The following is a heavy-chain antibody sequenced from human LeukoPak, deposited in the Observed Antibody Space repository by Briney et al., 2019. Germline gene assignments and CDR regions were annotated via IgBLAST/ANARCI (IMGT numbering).Heavy chain of an antibody. V-gene: IGHV4-4*07. D-gene: IGHD5-12*01. CDR1: GGSISNYY. CDR2: IYTSGST. J-gene: IGHJ4*02. CDR3: ARGVSRGYRGYDFVF. Sequence: PSETLSLTCTVSGGSISNYYWTWIRQPAGKGLEWIGRIYTSGSTNYNPSLKSRVTMSVDTSKNQFSLKLSSVTAADTAVYYCARGVSRGYRGYDFVFWGQGILVTVSS.